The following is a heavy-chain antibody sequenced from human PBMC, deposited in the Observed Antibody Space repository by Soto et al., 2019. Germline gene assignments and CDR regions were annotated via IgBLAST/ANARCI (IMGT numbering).Heavy chain of an antibody. CDR2: IYWNDDK. Sequence: GSGPTLVNPTQTLTLTCTFSGFSLRTSGVGVGWIRQPPGKALECLALIYWNDDKRYSPSLKSRLTITKDTSKNQVILTMTNMDPVDTAVYYCAHGVWYSSSSGFRGFDYWGQGTLVTVSS. CDR1: GFSLRTSGVG. J-gene: IGHJ4*02. V-gene: IGHV2-5*01. D-gene: IGHD6-6*01. CDR3: AHGVWYSSSSGFRGFDY.